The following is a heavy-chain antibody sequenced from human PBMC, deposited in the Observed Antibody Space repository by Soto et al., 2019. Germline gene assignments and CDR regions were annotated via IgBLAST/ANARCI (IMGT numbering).Heavy chain of an antibody. CDR1: GYTFTSYD. Sequence: ASVKVSCKASGYTFTSYDMHWVRQAPGQGLEWMGIINASNGSTSYAQKFQGRGTMTRDTSASTADMERSSLRSEDTAVYYCARDNSSGTRGVPNNWFEHWGQGTLVTVSS. J-gene: IGHJ5*02. CDR3: ARDNSSGTRGVPNNWFEH. CDR2: INASNGST. V-gene: IGHV1-46*01. D-gene: IGHD3-10*01.